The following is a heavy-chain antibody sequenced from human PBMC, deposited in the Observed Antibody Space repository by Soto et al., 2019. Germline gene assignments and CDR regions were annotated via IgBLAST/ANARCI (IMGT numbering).Heavy chain of an antibody. CDR3: ARDLYSSSSWYYYYYGMDV. Sequence: SVKVSCKASGGTFSSYAISWVRQAPGQGLEWMGGIIPIFGTANYAQKFQDRVTITADESTSTAYMELSSLRSEDTAVYYCARDLYSSSSWYYYYYGMDVWGQGTTVTVSS. CDR1: GGTFSSYA. V-gene: IGHV1-69*13. J-gene: IGHJ6*02. D-gene: IGHD6-6*01. CDR2: IIPIFGTA.